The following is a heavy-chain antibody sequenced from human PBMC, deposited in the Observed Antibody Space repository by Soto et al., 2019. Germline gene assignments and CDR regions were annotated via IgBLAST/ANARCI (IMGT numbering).Heavy chain of an antibody. D-gene: IGHD3-10*01. CDR2: ISAYNGNT. J-gene: IGHJ6*02. CDR3: ARDETWTLPWFGELLYHGFGMDV. CDR1: GYTFTSYG. V-gene: IGHV1-18*01. Sequence: ASVKVSCKASGYTFTSYGISWVRQAPGQGLEWMGWISAYNGNTNYAQKLQGRVTMTTDTSTSTAYMELRSLRSDDTAVYYCARDETWTLPWFGELLYHGFGMDVWGQGTTVTVSS.